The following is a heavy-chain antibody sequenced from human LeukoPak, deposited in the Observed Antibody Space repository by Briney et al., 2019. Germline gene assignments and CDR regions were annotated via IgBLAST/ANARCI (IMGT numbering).Heavy chain of an antibody. D-gene: IGHD4-17*01. CDR1: GGSISSGGYF. CDR3: ARVMYGDNYFDY. V-gene: IGHV4-31*03. J-gene: IGHJ4*02. CDR2: ISYIGTP. Sequence: PSETLSLTCTVSGGSISSGGYFWGWIRQHPGRGLEWVGYISYIGTPYYNPSLRGRVTISADTSKTQFSLTLSSVTAADTAVYHCARVMYGDNYFDYWGQGALVTVSS.